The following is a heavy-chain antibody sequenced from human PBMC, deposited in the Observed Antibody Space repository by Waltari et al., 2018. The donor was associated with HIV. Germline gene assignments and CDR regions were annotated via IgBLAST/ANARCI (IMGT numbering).Heavy chain of an antibody. D-gene: IGHD3-10*01. CDR2: IDTNRCNT. J-gene: IGHJ4*02. CDR3: AGGGRLGGDY. V-gene: IGHV1-8*01. Sequence: QVQLVQSGAEVKKPGASEKVSYKASGYTFTSYAINWVRKATGQGLAWRGRIDTNRCNTGYAQKFQGRITMTRNTSISTGYMELSSLRSGDTAVYDWAGGGRLGGDYWGQGTLVTVSS. CDR1: GYTFTSYA.